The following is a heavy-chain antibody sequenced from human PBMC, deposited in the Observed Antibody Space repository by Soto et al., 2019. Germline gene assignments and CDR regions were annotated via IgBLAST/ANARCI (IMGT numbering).Heavy chain of an antibody. Sequence: QVQLVQSGAEVKKPGASVKVSCKASGYTFTSYGISWVRQAPGQGLEWMGWISAYNGNTKYAQELQGSVTMTTDTPTSTDDMELRSLRSDDTAVYYCAREPNYFDYWAQGTLVTVSS. CDR2: ISAYNGNT. CDR1: GYTFTSYG. J-gene: IGHJ4*02. V-gene: IGHV1-18*01. CDR3: AREPNYFDY.